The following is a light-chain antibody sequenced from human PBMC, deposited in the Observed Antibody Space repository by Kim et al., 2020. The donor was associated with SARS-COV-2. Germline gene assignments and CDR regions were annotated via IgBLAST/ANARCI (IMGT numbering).Light chain of an antibody. CDR1: QSVSSSY. V-gene: IGKV3-20*01. CDR2: GAY. Sequence: EIVLTQSPGTLSLSPGERATLSCRASQSVSSSYLAWYQQKPGQAPRLLIYGAYSRGTGIPDRFSGSGSGTDFTLTISRLEPEDFAVYYCQRCGSALRTVGGGTKVDIK. CDR3: QRCGSALRT. J-gene: IGKJ4*01.